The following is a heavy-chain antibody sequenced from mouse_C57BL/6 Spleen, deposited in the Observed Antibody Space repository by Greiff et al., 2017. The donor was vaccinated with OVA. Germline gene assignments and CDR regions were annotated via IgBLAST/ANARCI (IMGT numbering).Heavy chain of an antibody. D-gene: IGHD2-4*01. CDR2: IYPGSGNT. V-gene: IGHV1-76*01. CDR3: ARYDYGFDY. Sequence: VQLQQSGAELVRPGASVKLSCKASGYTFTDYYINWVKQRPGQGLEWIARIYPGSGNTYYNEKFKGKATLTAEKSSSTAYMQLSSLTSEDSAVHFCARYDYGFDYWGQGTTLTVSS. CDR1: GYTFTDYY. J-gene: IGHJ2*01.